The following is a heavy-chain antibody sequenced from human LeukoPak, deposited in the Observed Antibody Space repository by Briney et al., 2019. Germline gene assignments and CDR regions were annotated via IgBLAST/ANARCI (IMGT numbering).Heavy chain of an antibody. CDR3: TTASYYDILTGFFT. V-gene: IGHV3-15*01. J-gene: IGHJ4*02. Sequence: GGSLRLSCAVSGFTFTDAWMTWIRQCPGKGLEWVGRIKREADGGTADYAAPVNGRFTISRDDSKNTLYLQLNSLKTEDTGVYYCTTASYYDILTGFFTWGQGTLVTVSS. D-gene: IGHD3-9*01. CDR2: IKREADGGTA. CDR1: GFTFTDAW.